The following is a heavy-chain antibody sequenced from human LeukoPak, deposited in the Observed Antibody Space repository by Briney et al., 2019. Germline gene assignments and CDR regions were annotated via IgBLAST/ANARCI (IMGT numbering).Heavy chain of an antibody. D-gene: IGHD3-10*01. J-gene: IGHJ2*01. Sequence: SQTLSLACTVSGGSISSGSYYWSWIRQPAGKGLEWIGRIYTSGSTNYNPSLKSRVTISVDTSKNQFSLKLSSVTAADTAVYYRARAGSDWYFDLWGRGTLVTVSS. CDR2: IYTSGST. V-gene: IGHV4-61*02. CDR1: GGSISSGSYY. CDR3: ARAGSDWYFDL.